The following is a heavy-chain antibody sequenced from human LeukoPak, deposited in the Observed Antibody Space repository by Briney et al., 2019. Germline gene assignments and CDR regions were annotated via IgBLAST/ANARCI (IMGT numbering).Heavy chain of an antibody. D-gene: IGHD6-13*01. CDR1: GFTFSTYG. J-gene: IGHJ5*02. V-gene: IGHV3-30*18. CDR2: ISYDGSSK. Sequence: GRSLRLSCAASGFTFSTYGMHWVRQAPGKGLEWVAVISYDGSSKYYADSVKGRFTISRDNSKNTLYLQMNNLRAEDTAVYYCAKGAYSTFNWFDPWGQGTLVTVSS. CDR3: AKGAYSTFNWFDP.